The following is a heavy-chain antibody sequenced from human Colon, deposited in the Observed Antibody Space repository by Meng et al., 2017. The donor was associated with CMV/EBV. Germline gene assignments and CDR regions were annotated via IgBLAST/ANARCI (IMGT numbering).Heavy chain of an antibody. CDR3: AKSRGAGPSALNY. Sequence: GESLKISCAASGFTFSSYAMTWVRQAPGKELEWVSVISDTGDSTIYADSVKGRFTISRDNSKNTLYLQMNSLRADDTAVYYCAKSRGAGPSALNYWGQGTLVTVSS. CDR1: GFTFSSYA. D-gene: IGHD2-2*01. J-gene: IGHJ4*02. V-gene: IGHV3-23*01. CDR2: ISDTGDST.